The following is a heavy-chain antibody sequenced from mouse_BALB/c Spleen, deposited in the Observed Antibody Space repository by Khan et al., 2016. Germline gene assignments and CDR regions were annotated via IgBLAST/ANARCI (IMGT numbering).Heavy chain of an antibody. V-gene: IGHV3-6*02. Sequence: EVQLQESGPGLVKPSQSLSLTCSVTGYSITSGYYWNWIRQFPGNKLEWMGCISYDGSDNYNPSIKNRISLTRDTSKNQFFLKLNSRTTEDTATYYCARDGITGTFVYWGQGTLVTVSA. D-gene: IGHD4-1*01. CDR2: ISYDGSD. CDR3: ARDGITGTFVY. J-gene: IGHJ3*01. CDR1: GYSITSGYY.